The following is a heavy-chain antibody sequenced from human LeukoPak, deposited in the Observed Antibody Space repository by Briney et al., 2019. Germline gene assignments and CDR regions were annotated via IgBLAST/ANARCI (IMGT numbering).Heavy chain of an antibody. V-gene: IGHV1-46*01. Sequence: ASVKVSCKASGYTFTSYYMHWVRQAPGQGLEWMGIINPSGGSTSYAQKFQGRVTMTRDMSTSTVYMELSSLRSEDTAVYYCARAGLTSSSWYREYYYYMDVWGKGTTVTVSS. D-gene: IGHD6-13*01. CDR2: INPSGGST. CDR3: ARAGLTSSSWYREYYYYMDV. J-gene: IGHJ6*03. CDR1: GYTFTSYY.